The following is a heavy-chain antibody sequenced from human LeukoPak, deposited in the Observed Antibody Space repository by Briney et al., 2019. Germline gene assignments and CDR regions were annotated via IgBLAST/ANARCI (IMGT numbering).Heavy chain of an antibody. D-gene: IGHD5-18*01. V-gene: IGHV1-46*01. CDR3: ARMGTDPAMVTNFFDY. J-gene: IGHJ4*02. CDR2: IHPSGGST. Sequence: GASVKVSCKASGYSFSSHYMHWVRQAPGQGLEWMGVIHPSGGSTSYAPKFQGRVTMTKDTSTSTVYLDLSSLKFEDTALYYCARMGTDPAMVTNFFDYWGQGTMVTVSS. CDR1: GYSFSSHY.